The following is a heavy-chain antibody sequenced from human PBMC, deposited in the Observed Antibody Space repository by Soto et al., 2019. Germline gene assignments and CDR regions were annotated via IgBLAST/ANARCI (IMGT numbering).Heavy chain of an antibody. CDR3: AKDRMGAGIRGYFDY. CDR1: GFTFSSYG. V-gene: IGHV3-30*18. Sequence: QVQLVESGGGVVQPGESLRLSCAGSGFTFSSYGMDWVRQAPGKGLEWVAVISYDGSNKYYVDSVKGRVTLSGDNSKNTLYLQMNSLRAEDKAVYYCAKDRMGAGIRGYFDYWGQGMLVTVSS. D-gene: IGHD3-10*01. J-gene: IGHJ4*02. CDR2: ISYDGSNK.